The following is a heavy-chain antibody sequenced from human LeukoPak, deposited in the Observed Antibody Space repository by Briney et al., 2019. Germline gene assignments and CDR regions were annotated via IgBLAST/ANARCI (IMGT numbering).Heavy chain of an antibody. J-gene: IGHJ3*02. V-gene: IGHV3-7*01. CDR3: ARDLVIAAAGLDALDI. CDR1: GFTFSSYW. CDR2: IKQDGSEK. D-gene: IGHD6-13*01. Sequence: GGSLRLSCAASGFTFSSYWMSWVRQAPGKGLEWVANIKQDGSEKYYVDSVKGRFTISRDNAKNSLYLQMNSLRAEDTAVYYCARDLVIAAAGLDALDIWGQGTMVTVSS.